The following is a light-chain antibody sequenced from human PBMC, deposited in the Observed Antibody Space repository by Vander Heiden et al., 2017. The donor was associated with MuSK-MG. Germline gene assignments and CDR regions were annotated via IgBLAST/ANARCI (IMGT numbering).Light chain of an antibody. CDR1: QDISND. V-gene: IGKV1-33*01. CDR2: DAS. Sequence: DIQMTQSPSSLSASIGDRVTITCQASQDISNDLNWYQQKPGKAPKLLIYDASTLEVGVPSRFSGSGSETHFTFTISSLQPEDFATYYCQQGDIFPYTFGQGTKLETK. CDR3: QQGDIFPYT. J-gene: IGKJ2*01.